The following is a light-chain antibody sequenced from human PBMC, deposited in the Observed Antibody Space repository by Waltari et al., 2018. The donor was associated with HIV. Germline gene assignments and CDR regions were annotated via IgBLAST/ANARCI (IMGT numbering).Light chain of an antibody. CDR3: QQYYTVPPT. CDR1: RTVLYSSDNQNY. J-gene: IGKJ4*01. V-gene: IGKV4-1*01. Sequence: DIVMTQSPDSLAVSLGERATINCTSSRTVLYSSDNQNYLAWYLQRPGHPPKVVIFCASTRAFGVPDRFTGSGSGTDFSLTLSSLQAADVGIYYCQQYYTVPPTFGGGTKVEI. CDR2: CAS.